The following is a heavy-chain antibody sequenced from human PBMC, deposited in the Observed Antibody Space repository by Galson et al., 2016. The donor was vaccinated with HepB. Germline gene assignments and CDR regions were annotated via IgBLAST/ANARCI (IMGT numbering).Heavy chain of an antibody. V-gene: IGHV4-4*02. Sequence: SLRLSCAASGFSFRSYAMHWVRQPPGKGLEWIGQIFHSGSTDYNPSLKSRLTISVDKSKNQFSLRLNSVTASDTAVYYCAKRRVAGLDAFDIWGQGTVVTVSS. D-gene: IGHD6-19*01. CDR1: GFSFRSYA. CDR2: IFHSGST. CDR3: AKRRVAGLDAFDI. J-gene: IGHJ3*02.